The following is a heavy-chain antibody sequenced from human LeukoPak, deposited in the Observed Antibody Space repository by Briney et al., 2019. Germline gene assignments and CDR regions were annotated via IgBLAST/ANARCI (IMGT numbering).Heavy chain of an antibody. J-gene: IGHJ6*03. CDR2: INPNGGGT. D-gene: IGHD1-26*01. CDR1: GYTFTGYY. CDR3: ASSDLVGATTRSYYYYYYMDV. V-gene: IGHV1-2*02. Sequence: ASVKVSCKASGYTFTGYYMHWVRQAPGQGLEWMGWINPNGGGTNYAQKFQGRVTMTRDTSISTAYMELSRLRSDDTAVYYCASSDLVGATTRSYYYYYYMDVWGKGTTVTISS.